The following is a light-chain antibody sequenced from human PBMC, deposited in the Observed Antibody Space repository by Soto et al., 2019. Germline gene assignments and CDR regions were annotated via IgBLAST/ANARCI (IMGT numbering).Light chain of an antibody. CDR1: TGPVTSGYY. J-gene: IGLJ3*02. V-gene: IGLV7-43*01. Sequence: QAVVTQEPSLTVSPGGTVTLTCASSTGPVTSGYYPNWFQQKPGQAPRPLIYSTTNEHSWTPARFSGSLLRGKAALTLSGVLPQDEAEYFCLLYYGSPQPNWVFGGGTKVTVL. CDR2: STT. CDR3: LLYYGSPQPNWV.